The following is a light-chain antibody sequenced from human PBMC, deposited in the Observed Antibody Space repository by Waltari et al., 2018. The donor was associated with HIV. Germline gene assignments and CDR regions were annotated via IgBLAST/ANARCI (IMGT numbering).Light chain of an antibody. V-gene: IGKV3-11*01. CDR1: PSVSSY. CDR2: DGS. J-gene: IGKJ2*01. Sequence: EIVLTLSPATLSLSPGERATLSCRASPSVSSYLAGYHQKPGQAPRLLIYDGSKRATGIPARFSGSGSATDFTLTITSLEPEDYAVYYCQQRSNWPPYTFGQGTKLEIK. CDR3: QQRSNWPPYT.